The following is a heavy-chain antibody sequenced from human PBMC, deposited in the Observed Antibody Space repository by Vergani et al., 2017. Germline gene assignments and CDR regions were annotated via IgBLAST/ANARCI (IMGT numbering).Heavy chain of an antibody. CDR3: AKGRQYSSSPYTDY. J-gene: IGHJ4*02. D-gene: IGHD6-6*01. V-gene: IGHV3-30*18. Sequence: QVQLVESGGGVVQPGRSLRLSCAASGFTFSSYGMHWVRQAPGKGLEWVAVISYGGSNKYYADSVKGRFTISRDNSKNTLYLQMNSLRAEDTAVYYCAKGRQYSSSPYTDYWGQGTLVTVSS. CDR2: ISYGGSNK. CDR1: GFTFSSYG.